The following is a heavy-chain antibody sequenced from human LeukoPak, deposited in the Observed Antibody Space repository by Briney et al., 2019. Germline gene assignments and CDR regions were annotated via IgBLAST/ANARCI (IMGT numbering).Heavy chain of an antibody. J-gene: IGHJ4*02. V-gene: IGHV4-39*01. D-gene: IGHD6-19*01. CDR3: ARLNIVWLVTL. CDR1: GGSISSSNYY. Sequence: SETLSLTCTVSGGSISSSNYYRGWIRQPPGKGLEWIGSISYSGSTYYNPSLRSRVAISVDTSKNQFSLKLSSVTAADTAVYYCARLNIVWLVTLWGQGTLVTVSS. CDR2: ISYSGST.